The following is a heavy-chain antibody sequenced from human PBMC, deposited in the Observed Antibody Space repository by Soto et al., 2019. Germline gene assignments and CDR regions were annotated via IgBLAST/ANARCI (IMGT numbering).Heavy chain of an antibody. J-gene: IGHJ2*01. V-gene: IGHV4-59*01. Sequence: SETLSLTCTVSGGSISSYYWSWIRQPPRKGLEWIGYIYYSGSTNYNPSLKSRVTISVDTSKNQFSLKLSSVTAADTAVYYCARGYCSSTSCYPSDWYFDLWGRGTLVTVSS. CDR3: ARGYCSSTSCYPSDWYFDL. CDR1: GGSISSYY. D-gene: IGHD2-2*01. CDR2: IYYSGST.